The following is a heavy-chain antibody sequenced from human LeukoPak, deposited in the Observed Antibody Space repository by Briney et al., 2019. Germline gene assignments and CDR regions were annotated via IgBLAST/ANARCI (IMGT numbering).Heavy chain of an antibody. Sequence: ETLSLTCAVYGGSFSGYYWSWIRQPPGKGLEWVSAISGSGGSTYYADSVKGRFTISRDNSKNTLYLQMNSLRAEDTAVYYCAKGSGSYFPPDYWGQGTLVTVSS. CDR3: AKGSGSYFPPDY. V-gene: IGHV3-23*01. J-gene: IGHJ4*02. D-gene: IGHD1-26*01. CDR2: ISGSGGST. CDR1: GGSFSGYY.